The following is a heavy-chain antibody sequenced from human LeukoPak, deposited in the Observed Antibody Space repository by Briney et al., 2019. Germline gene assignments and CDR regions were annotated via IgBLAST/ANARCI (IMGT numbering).Heavy chain of an antibody. V-gene: IGHV3-21*01. J-gene: IGHJ3*01. D-gene: IGHD3-9*01. Sequence: GGSLRLSCAASGFTFSAYSMNWVRQAPGKGLEWVSSISGTSSYTYYADSVKGRFTISRDNAENSLYLQVNGLRAEDTAVYYCARDGGRYFPAWGQGTMVTVSS. CDR3: ARDGGRYFPA. CDR2: ISGTSSYT. CDR1: GFTFSAYS.